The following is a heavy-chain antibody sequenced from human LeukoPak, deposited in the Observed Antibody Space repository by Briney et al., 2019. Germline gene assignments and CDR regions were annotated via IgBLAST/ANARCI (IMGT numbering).Heavy chain of an antibody. J-gene: IGHJ4*02. D-gene: IGHD2-21*01. CDR3: ARGVVGSPLYYFNY. V-gene: IGHV4-30-2*01. CDR1: GGSISSGGYY. CDR2: IYHIGST. Sequence: PSETLSLTCTVSGGSISSGGYYWSWIRQPPGKGLEWIGYIYHIGSTYYNPSLKSRVTISVDRSKNQFSLKVNSVTAADTAVYYCARGVVGSPLYYFNYWGQGTLVTVSS.